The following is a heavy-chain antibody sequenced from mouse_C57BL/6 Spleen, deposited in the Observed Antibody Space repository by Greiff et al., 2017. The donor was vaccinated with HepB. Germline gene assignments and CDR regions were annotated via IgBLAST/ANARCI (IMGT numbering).Heavy chain of an antibody. CDR2: IYPSDSET. Sequence: QVQLQQPGAELVRPGSSVKLSCKASGYTFTSYWMDWVKQRPGQGLEWIGNIYPSDSETHYNQKFKDKATLTVDKSSSTAYMQLSSLTSEDSAVYYCALYYYGSSYWFAYWGQGTLVTVSA. CDR3: ALYYYGSSYWFAY. J-gene: IGHJ3*01. V-gene: IGHV1-61*01. CDR1: GYTFTSYW. D-gene: IGHD1-1*01.